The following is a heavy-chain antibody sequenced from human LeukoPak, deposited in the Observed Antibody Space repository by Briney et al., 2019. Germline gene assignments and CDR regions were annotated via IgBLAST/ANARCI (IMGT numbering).Heavy chain of an antibody. D-gene: IGHD6-19*01. Sequence: SETLSLTCTVSGGSISSYYWSWIRQPAGKGLEWIGRIYTSGSTNYNPSLKSRVTMSVDTSKNQFSLKLSSVTAADTAVYYCARSGAVAGYYYYYGMDAWGQGTTVTVSS. CDR3: ARSGAVAGYYYYYGMDA. V-gene: IGHV4-4*07. J-gene: IGHJ6*02. CDR1: GGSISSYY. CDR2: IYTSGST.